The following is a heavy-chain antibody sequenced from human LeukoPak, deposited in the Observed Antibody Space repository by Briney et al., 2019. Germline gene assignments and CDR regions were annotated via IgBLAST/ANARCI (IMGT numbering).Heavy chain of an antibody. D-gene: IGHD3-10*01. CDR2: IIPIFGTA. J-gene: IGHJ6*04. CDR3: ARDGSGSRRGLDYYYYGMDV. Sequence: SVKVSCKASGGTFSSYAISWVRQAPGQGLEWMGGIIPIFGTANYAQEFQGRVTITADKSTSTAYMELSSLRSEDTAVYYCARDGSGSRRGLDYYYYGMDVWGKGTTVTVSS. V-gene: IGHV1-69*06. CDR1: GGTFSSYA.